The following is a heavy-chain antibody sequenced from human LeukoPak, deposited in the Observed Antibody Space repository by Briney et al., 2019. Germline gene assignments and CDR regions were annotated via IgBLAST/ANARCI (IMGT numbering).Heavy chain of an antibody. D-gene: IGHD1-26*01. CDR1: VGTFNIYA. Sequence: GASVTVSFTAAVGTFNIYAFSWVRQAPGQGLEWMGGILPFVDITNYAQRFQGRLTITSDKATSTASMELSSLNSEHTPFYSCARCKMRPSAREYFDSWGQGTLVTVSS. V-gene: IGHV1-69*17. J-gene: IGHJ4*02. CDR3: ARCKMRPSAREYFDS. CDR2: ILPFVDIT.